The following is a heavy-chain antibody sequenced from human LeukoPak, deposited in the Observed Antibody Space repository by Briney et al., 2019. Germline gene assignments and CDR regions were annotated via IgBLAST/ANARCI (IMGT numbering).Heavy chain of an antibody. CDR2: IKQDGSEK. Sequence: GGSLRLFCAASGFTFSSYWMSWVRQAPGKGLEWVANIKQDGSEKYYVDSVKGRFTISRDNAKNSLYLQMNSLRAEDTAVYYCARDKVSYGSGSYYGYWGQGTLVTVSS. J-gene: IGHJ4*02. CDR3: ARDKVSYGSGSYYGY. V-gene: IGHV3-7*01. D-gene: IGHD3-10*01. CDR1: GFTFSSYW.